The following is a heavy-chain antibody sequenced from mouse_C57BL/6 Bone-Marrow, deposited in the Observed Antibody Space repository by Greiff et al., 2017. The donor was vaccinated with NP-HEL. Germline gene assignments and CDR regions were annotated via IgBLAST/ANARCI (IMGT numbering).Heavy chain of an antibody. V-gene: IGHV1-55*01. Sequence: QVQLQQPGAELVKPGASVKMSCKASGYTFTSSWITWVKQRPGQGLEWIGDIYPGSGSTNNNEKFKSKATLTVDTSSSTAYMQLSSLTSEDSAVYYCARCLLLLRYYFDYWGQGTTLTVSS. CDR3: ARCLLLLRYYFDY. CDR1: GYTFTSSW. J-gene: IGHJ2*01. D-gene: IGHD1-1*01. CDR2: IYPGSGST.